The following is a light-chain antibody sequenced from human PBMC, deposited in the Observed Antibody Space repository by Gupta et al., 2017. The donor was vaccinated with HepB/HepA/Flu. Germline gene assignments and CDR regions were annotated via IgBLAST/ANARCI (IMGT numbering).Light chain of an antibody. J-gene: IGLJ2*01. CDR3: SSYAGSDTFLV. CDR1: NSDVGYYNY. CDR2: DVN. V-gene: IGLV2-11*01. Sequence: QSALTQPRSVSGAPGQSVTISCPGTNSDVGYYNYVSWYQQHPGKAPKLMIYDVNKRPSGVPDRFSGAKSGNTASVTISGLQAEDEADYYCSSYAGSDTFLVFGGGTKLTVL.